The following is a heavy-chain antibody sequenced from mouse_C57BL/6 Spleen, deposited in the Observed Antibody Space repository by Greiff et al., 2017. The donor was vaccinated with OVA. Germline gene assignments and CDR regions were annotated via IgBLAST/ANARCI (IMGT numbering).Heavy chain of an antibody. V-gene: IGHV2-4*01. CDR3: AKNSIRGAMDY. CDR1: GFSLTSYG. Sequence: VHLVESGPGLVQPSQSLSITCTVSGFSLTSYGVHWVRQPPGKGLEWLGVIWSGGSTDYNAAFISRLSISKDNSKSQVVFKMNRLQADDTARYYCAKNSIRGAMDYWGQGTSVTVSS. CDR2: IWSGGST. J-gene: IGHJ4*01.